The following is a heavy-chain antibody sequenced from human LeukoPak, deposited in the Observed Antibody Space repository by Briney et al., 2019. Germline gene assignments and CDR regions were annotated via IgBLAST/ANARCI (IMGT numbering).Heavy chain of an antibody. CDR1: GFTFSDYY. V-gene: IGHV3-11*05. CDR2: ISSSSSYT. D-gene: IGHD6-13*01. CDR3: ARASRYSSSWYSRLGAFDI. J-gene: IGHJ3*02. Sequence: GGSLRLSCAASGFTFSDYYMSWIRQAPGKGLEWVSYISSSSSYTNYADSENGRFTISRDNDKNSLYLQMNSLRAEDTAVYYCARASRYSSSWYSRLGAFDIWGQGTMVTVSS.